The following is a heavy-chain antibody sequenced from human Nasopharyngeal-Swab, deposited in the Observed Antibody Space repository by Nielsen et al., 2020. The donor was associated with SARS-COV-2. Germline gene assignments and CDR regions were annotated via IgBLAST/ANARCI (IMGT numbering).Heavy chain of an antibody. CDR1: GFTFSSYE. V-gene: IGHV3-48*03. CDR2: ISSSGSTI. J-gene: IGHJ4*02. D-gene: IGHD3-10*01. CDR3: ARDRAQGWFGEGSDY. Sequence: GESLKISCAASGFTFSSYEMNWVRQAPGKGPEWVSYISSSGSTIYYADSVKGRFTISRDNAKNSLYLQMNSLRAEDTAVYYCARDRAQGWFGEGSDYWGQGTLVTVSS.